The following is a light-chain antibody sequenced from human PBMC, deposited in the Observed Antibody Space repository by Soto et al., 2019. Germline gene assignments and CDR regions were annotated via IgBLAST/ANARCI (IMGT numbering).Light chain of an antibody. CDR2: DAS. J-gene: IGKJ4*01. Sequence: ELVMTQTRSSVPLGPGGRGSLACRTSQTVRNNYLAWYQQKPGQAPRLLIYDASSRDTGIPDRFSGGGSGTDFTLTISRLEPEDFAVYYCKQFSSYPLTFGGGTKVDIK. CDR1: QTVRNNY. CDR3: KQFSSYPLT. V-gene: IGKV3-20*01.